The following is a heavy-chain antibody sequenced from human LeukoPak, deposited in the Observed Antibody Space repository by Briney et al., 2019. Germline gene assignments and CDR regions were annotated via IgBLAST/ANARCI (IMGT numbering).Heavy chain of an antibody. CDR2: INHSGST. CDR1: GGSFSGYY. Sequence: SETLSLTCAVYGGSFSGYYWSWIRQPPGKGLEWIGEINHSGSTNYNPSLKSRVTISVDTSKNQFSLKLSSVTAADTAVYYCARGPWPPSRTGTRSHSRYYGMDVWGQGTTVTVSS. CDR3: ARGPWPPSRTGTRSHSRYYGMDV. J-gene: IGHJ6*02. D-gene: IGHD1-14*01. V-gene: IGHV4-34*01.